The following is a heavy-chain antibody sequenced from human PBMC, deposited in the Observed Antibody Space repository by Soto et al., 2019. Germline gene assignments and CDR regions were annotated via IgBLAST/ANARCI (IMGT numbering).Heavy chain of an antibody. J-gene: IGHJ4*02. CDR3: TTRYSGYDIYFDY. Sequence: GGSPRLSCAASGFTFSNAWMSWVRQAPGKGLEWVGRIKSKTDGGTTDYAAPVKGRFTISRDDSKNTLYLQMNSPKTEDTAVYYCTTRYSGYDIYFDYWGQGTLVTVSS. V-gene: IGHV3-15*01. CDR1: GFTFSNAW. CDR2: IKSKTDGGTT. D-gene: IGHD5-12*01.